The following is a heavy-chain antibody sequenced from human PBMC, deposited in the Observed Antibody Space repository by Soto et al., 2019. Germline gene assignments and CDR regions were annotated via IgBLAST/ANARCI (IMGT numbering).Heavy chain of an antibody. V-gene: IGHV4-59*01. CDR1: GASISRYY. CDR2: LYNTGST. D-gene: IGHD2-2*01. CDR3: AREGLVLVPTTVNSDYYYYAMDV. Sequence: PSETLSLTCTVSGASISRYYWSWIRQSPGKGLEWIGYLYNTGSTIYNPSLKSRVTISVDTSKNQFSLKMNSVTAADTAVYYCAREGLVLVPTTVNSDYYYYAMDVWGQGTTVTVSS. J-gene: IGHJ6*02.